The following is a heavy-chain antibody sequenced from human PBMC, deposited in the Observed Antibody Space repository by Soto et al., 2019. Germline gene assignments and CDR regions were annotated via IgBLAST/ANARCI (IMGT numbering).Heavy chain of an antibody. CDR2: IYPGDSDT. J-gene: IGHJ6*04. D-gene: IGHD2-8*01. CDR3: ATHPSSVQGYNGHSDQYDVMDV. CDR1: GYRFTNYW. Sequence: ESMKISCKGYGYRFTNYWIGWVRQMPGKGLEWMAIIYPGDSDTRYSPSFQGQVTISADKSISTAYLQWSSLKASDTATYYCATHPSSVQGYNGHSDQYDVMDVCGSGTTAIVSS. V-gene: IGHV5-51*01.